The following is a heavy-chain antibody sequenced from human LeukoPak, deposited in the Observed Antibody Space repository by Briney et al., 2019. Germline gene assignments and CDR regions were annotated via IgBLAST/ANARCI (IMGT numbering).Heavy chain of an antibody. CDR2: IYRSGTT. J-gene: IGHJ6*02. Sequence: SETLSLTCTVSGGSISRYYWSWIWQSPGKGLEWIGYIYRSGTTNYNPSLKSRLTISVDTSKNQFSLKLSSVTAADTAVYYCAREDPQTTVPEGMDVWGQGTTVTVSS. D-gene: IGHD4-17*01. CDR3: AREDPQTTVPEGMDV. V-gene: IGHV4-59*01. CDR1: GGSISRYY.